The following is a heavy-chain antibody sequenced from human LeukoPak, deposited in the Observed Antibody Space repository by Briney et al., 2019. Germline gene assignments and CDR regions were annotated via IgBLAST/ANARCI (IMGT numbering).Heavy chain of an antibody. CDR2: IIPIFGTA. CDR3: AREVDSSGSP. Sequence: GASVNVSCKASGGTFSIYAISWVRQAPGQGLEWMGGIIPIFGTANYAQKFQGRVTITADESTSTAYMELSSLRSEDTAVYYCAREVDSSGSPWGQGTLVTVSS. CDR1: GGTFSIYA. V-gene: IGHV1-69*13. J-gene: IGHJ5*02. D-gene: IGHD3-22*01.